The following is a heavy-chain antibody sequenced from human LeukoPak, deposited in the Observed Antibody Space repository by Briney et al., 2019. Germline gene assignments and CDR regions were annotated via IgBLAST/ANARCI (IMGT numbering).Heavy chain of an antibody. CDR3: AKAPSSYSGYSPWGAFDI. CDR1: GFTFSSYA. CDR2: ISGSGGST. D-gene: IGHD3-22*01. V-gene: IGHV3-23*01. Sequence: PGGSLRLSCAASGFTFSSYAMSWVRQAPGKGLEWVSAISGSGGSTYYADSVKGRFTISTDNSKNTLYLQMNRLRGEDKAVYYCAKAPSSYSGYSPWGAFDIWGQGTMVTVSS. J-gene: IGHJ3*02.